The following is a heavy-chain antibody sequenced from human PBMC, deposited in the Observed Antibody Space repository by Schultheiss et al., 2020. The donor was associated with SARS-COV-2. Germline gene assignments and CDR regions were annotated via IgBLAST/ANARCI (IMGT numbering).Heavy chain of an antibody. CDR3: TTEYQLLVDWYYYYMDV. J-gene: IGHJ6*03. CDR1: GFTFSSYG. D-gene: IGHD2-2*01. Sequence: GESLKISCAASGFTFSSYGMHWVRQAPGKGLEWVAVIWYDGSNKYYADSVKGRFTISRDNSKNTLYLQMNSLKTEDTAVYYCTTEYQLLVDWYYYYMDVWGKGTTVTVSS. V-gene: IGHV3-33*01. CDR2: IWYDGSNK.